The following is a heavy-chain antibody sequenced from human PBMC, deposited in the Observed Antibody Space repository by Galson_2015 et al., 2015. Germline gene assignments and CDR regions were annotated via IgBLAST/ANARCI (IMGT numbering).Heavy chain of an antibody. Sequence: SLRLSCAASEFTFSNYWMDWVRQAPEKGLEWVANIKEDGSEKYYVDSVKGRFTISRDNAKNSLYLQMNSLRAEDTAVYYCSRSLQYWGQGTLVTVSS. J-gene: IGHJ4*02. CDR1: EFTFSNYW. CDR3: SRSLQY. CDR2: IKEDGSEK. V-gene: IGHV3-7*05.